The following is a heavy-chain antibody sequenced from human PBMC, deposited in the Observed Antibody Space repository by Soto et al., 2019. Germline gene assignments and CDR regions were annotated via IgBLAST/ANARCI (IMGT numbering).Heavy chain of an antibody. CDR3: ARQLPISDPKYYYYGMDV. D-gene: IGHD2-21*02. J-gene: IGHJ6*02. Sequence: PRESLKISCKGSGYSFTSYWIGWVRQMPGKGLEWMGIIYPGDSDTRYSPSFRGQVTFSADKSISTAYLQWSSLKASDTAMYYCARQLPISDPKYYYYGMDVWGQGPTVTVSS. V-gene: IGHV5-51*01. CDR2: IYPGDSDT. CDR1: GYSFTSYW.